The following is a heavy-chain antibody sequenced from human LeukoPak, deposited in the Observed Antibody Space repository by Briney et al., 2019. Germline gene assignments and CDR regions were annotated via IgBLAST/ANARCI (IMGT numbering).Heavy chain of an antibody. CDR2: IRDKAYGGTT. CDR3: TRDCSSTNCFVDY. J-gene: IGHJ4*02. CDR1: GFTFGAYA. Sequence: GGSLRLSCTASGFTFGAYAMSWFRQAPGKGLEWVSLIRDKAYGGTTEYAASAKGRFTISRDDSKNIAYLQVNSLKTEDTAVYYCTRDCSSTNCFVDYWGQGTLVTVSS. V-gene: IGHV3-49*03. D-gene: IGHD2-2*01.